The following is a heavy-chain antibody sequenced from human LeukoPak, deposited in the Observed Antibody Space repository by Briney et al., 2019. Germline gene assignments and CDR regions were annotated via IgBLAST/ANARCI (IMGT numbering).Heavy chain of an antibody. D-gene: IGHD3-22*01. J-gene: IGHJ3*02. CDR2: ISGSGGST. CDR3: AKVSHYYDLKDHPSIDAFDI. V-gene: IGHV3-23*01. CDR1: GFTFSSYA. Sequence: GGSLRLSCAASGFTFSSYAMSWVRQAPGKGLEWVSAISGSGGSTYYADSVKGRFTISRDNSKNTLYLQMNSLRAEDTAVYYCAKVSHYYDLKDHPSIDAFDIWGQGTMVTVSS.